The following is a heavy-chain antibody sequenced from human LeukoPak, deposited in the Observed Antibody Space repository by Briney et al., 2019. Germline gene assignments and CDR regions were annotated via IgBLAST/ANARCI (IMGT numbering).Heavy chain of an antibody. D-gene: IGHD6-19*01. CDR3: ARRKIAVAGTGTNWFDP. V-gene: IGHV1-69*13. CDR2: IIPIFGTA. CDR1: GGTFSSYA. J-gene: IGHJ5*02. Sequence: SVKVSCKASGGTFSSYAISWVRQAPGQGLEWMGGIIPIFGTANYAQKFQGRVTITADEPTSTAYMELSSLRSEDTAVYYCARRKIAVAGTGTNWFDPWGQGTLVTVSS.